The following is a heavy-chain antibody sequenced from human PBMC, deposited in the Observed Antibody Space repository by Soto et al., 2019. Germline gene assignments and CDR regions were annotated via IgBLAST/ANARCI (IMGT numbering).Heavy chain of an antibody. V-gene: IGHV3-13*01. CDR1: GFTLSTYD. J-gene: IGHJ6*03. D-gene: IGHD3-10*01. Sequence: GGSLRLSCAVSGFTLSTYDMHWVRHGTGKGLEWVAALSYAGDTYYPGSVKGRFTVSRESAKTSLYLQMNSLTARDTAVYHCAKGPHSASGYYYMDVWGKGTTVTVSS. CDR2: LSYAGDT. CDR3: AKGPHSASGYYYMDV.